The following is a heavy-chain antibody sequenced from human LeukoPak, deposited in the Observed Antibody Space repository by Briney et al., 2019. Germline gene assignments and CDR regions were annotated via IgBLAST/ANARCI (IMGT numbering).Heavy chain of an antibody. CDR3: ARGTERGYSGYDYYYYMDV. V-gene: IGHV1-69*05. CDR1: GGTFISYA. CDR2: IIPIFGTA. J-gene: IGHJ6*03. Sequence: SVKVSCKASGGTFISYAISWVRQAPGQGLEWMGGIIPIFGTANYAQKFQGRVTITTDESTSTAYMELSSLRSEDTAVYYCARGTERGYSGYDYYYYMDVWGKGTTVTVSS. D-gene: IGHD5-12*01.